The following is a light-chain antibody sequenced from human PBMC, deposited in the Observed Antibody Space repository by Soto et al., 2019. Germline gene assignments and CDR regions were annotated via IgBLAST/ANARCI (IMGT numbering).Light chain of an antibody. J-gene: IGKJ1*01. Sequence: EIVMSQSPATLSVSPGERATLSCRASQSVNNNLAWYQQKPGRAPRLLIYGASTRATDIPARFGGSGSGTEFTLTISSLQSEDFAVYYCQQYSNWPPWTFGQGTKVEIK. CDR1: QSVNNN. V-gene: IGKV3-15*01. CDR2: GAS. CDR3: QQYSNWPPWT.